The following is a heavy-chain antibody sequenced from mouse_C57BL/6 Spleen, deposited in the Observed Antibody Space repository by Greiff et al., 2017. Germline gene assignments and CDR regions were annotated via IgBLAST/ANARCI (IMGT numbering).Heavy chain of an antibody. CDR2: INYDGSST. CDR3: ARDRVNYAMDY. J-gene: IGHJ4*01. D-gene: IGHD2-1*01. V-gene: IGHV5-16*01. Sequence: EVKLMESEGGLVQPGSSMKLSCTASGFTFSDYYMAWVRQVPEKGLEWVANINYDGSSTYYLDSLKSRFIISRDNAKNILYLQMSSLKSEDTATYYCARDRVNYAMDYWGQGTSVTVSS. CDR1: GFTFSDYY.